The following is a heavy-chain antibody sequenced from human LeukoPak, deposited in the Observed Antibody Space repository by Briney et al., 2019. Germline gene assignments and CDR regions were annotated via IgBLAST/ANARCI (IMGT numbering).Heavy chain of an antibody. Sequence: SVKVSCKASGGTFSSYAIGWVRQAPGQGLEWMGGIIPIFGTANYAQKFQGRVTITADKSTSTAYMELSSLRSEDTAVYYCASQNYYDSSGYYYDAFDIWGQGTMVTVSS. J-gene: IGHJ3*02. CDR3: ASQNYYDSSGYYYDAFDI. V-gene: IGHV1-69*06. D-gene: IGHD3-22*01. CDR1: GGTFSSYA. CDR2: IIPIFGTA.